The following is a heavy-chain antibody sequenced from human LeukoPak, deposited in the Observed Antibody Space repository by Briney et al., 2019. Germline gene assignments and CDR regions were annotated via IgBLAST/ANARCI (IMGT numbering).Heavy chain of an antibody. V-gene: IGHV1-2*02. CDR2: INPNSGDR. D-gene: IGHD2-2*01. Sequence: ASVTVSCKASGYTFTGNYMHWVRQAPGQGLEWVGWINPNSGDRSYAQMFQGRVTMTRDTSITTAYMELCSLRSDDTAVYYCASGASSRTNAYRYWGQGTLVTVSS. CDR1: GYTFTGNY. J-gene: IGHJ4*02. CDR3: ASGASSRTNAYRY.